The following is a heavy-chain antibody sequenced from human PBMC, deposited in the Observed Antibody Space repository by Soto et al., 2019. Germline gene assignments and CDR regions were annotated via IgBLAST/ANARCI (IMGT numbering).Heavy chain of an antibody. V-gene: IGHV1-18*01. Sequence: EXSVKVSFKASGYTFTSYGISWVRQAPGQGLEWMGWISAYNGNTNYAQKLQGRVTMTTDTSTSTAYMELRSLRSDDTAVYYCARVSAGPGDYWGQGTLVTVSS. J-gene: IGHJ4*02. CDR3: ARVSAGPGDY. CDR2: ISAYNGNT. CDR1: GYTFTSYG. D-gene: IGHD6-13*01.